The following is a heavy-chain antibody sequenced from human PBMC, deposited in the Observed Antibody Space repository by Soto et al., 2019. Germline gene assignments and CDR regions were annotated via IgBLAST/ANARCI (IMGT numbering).Heavy chain of an antibody. V-gene: IGHV3-21*01. CDR1: GFTFSSYS. J-gene: IGHJ6*03. CDR2: ISSSSSYI. Sequence: GGSLRLSCAASGFTFSSYSMNWVRQAPGKGLEWVSSISSSSSYIYYADSVKGRFTISRDNAKNSLYLQMNSLRAEDTAVYYCATLRFLERGDMDVWGKGTTVTVSS. CDR3: ATLRFLERGDMDV. D-gene: IGHD3-3*01.